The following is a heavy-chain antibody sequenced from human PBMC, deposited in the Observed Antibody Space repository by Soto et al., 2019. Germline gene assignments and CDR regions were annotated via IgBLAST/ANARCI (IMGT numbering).Heavy chain of an antibody. CDR2: ISSSSSTI. V-gene: IGHV3-48*02. D-gene: IGHD5-18*01. Sequence: EVQLVESGGGLVQPGGSLRLSCAASGFTFSSYSMNWVRQAPGKGLEWVSYISSSSSTIYYADSVKGRFTISRDNAKNSLYLQMNSLRDEDTAVYYCARGPSTAMADRGFDYWGQGTLVTVSS. CDR1: GFTFSSYS. CDR3: ARGPSTAMADRGFDY. J-gene: IGHJ4*02.